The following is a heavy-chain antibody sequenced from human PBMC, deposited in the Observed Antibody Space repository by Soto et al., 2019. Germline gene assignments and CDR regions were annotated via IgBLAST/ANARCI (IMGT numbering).Heavy chain of an antibody. CDR2: INWNGGST. CDR1: EFTFDDYG. CDR3: ARDQECSGGICFSLSPMVV. D-gene: IGHD2-15*01. V-gene: IGHV3-20*04. J-gene: IGHJ6*02. Sequence: RKLSCASSEFTFDDYGMSWVRQAPGKGLEWVSGINWNGGSTGYADSVKGRFTISRDNAKNSLYLQMNSLRAEDTALYYCARDQECSGGICFSLSPMVVLCLGTKVT.